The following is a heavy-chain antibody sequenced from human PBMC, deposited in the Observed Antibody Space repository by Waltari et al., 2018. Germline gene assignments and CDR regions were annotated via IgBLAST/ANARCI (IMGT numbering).Heavy chain of an antibody. CDR3: ARDCSSTSCYSIGTSYYYYYGMDV. J-gene: IGHJ6*02. V-gene: IGHV3-7*01. D-gene: IGHD2-2*01. Sequence: EVQLVESGGGLVQPGGSLRLSCAASGFTFSRYWMSWVRQAPGKGMEWVANIKKDGSEKCYGDSVKGRFTISRDNAKNSLFLQMNSLRAEDTAVYYCARDCSSTSCYSIGTSYYYYYGMDVWGQGTTVTVSS. CDR2: IKKDGSEK. CDR1: GFTFSRYW.